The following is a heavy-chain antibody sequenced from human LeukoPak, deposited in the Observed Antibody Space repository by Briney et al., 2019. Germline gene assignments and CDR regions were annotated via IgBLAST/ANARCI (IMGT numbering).Heavy chain of an antibody. J-gene: IGHJ4*02. Sequence: GGSLRLSCAASGFTFSSYGMHWVRRAPGKGLEWVAFIRYDGSNKYYADSVKGRFTISRDNSKNTLYLQMNSLRAEDTAVYYCAKDQNDFWSGYSYYFDYWGQGTLVTVSS. CDR2: IRYDGSNK. CDR3: AKDQNDFWSGYSYYFDY. D-gene: IGHD3-3*01. V-gene: IGHV3-30*02. CDR1: GFTFSSYG.